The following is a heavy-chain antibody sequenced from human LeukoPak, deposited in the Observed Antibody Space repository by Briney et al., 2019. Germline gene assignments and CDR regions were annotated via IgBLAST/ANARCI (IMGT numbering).Heavy chain of an antibody. CDR1: GFTFTSYA. V-gene: IGHV3-23*01. J-gene: IGHJ4*02. CDR2: ISGSGDRT. Sequence: GGSLRLSCAVSGFTFTSYAISWVRQAPGKGLEWVSTISGSGDRTYYADSVKGRFAISRDNSKNMLYLQMNSLRTEDTAVYYCAKDWEAYCGGDCYSAFDYWGQGTLVTVSS. D-gene: IGHD2-21*01. CDR3: AKDWEAYCGGDCYSAFDY.